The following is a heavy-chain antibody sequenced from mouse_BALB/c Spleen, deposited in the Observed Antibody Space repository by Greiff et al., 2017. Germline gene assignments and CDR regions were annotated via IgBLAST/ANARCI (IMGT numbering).Heavy chain of an antibody. CDR3: ARQTYAMDY. CDR1: GFDFSRYW. J-gene: IGHJ4*01. Sequence: EVKLVESGGGLVQPGGSLNLSCAASGFDFSRYWMSWARQAPGKGQEWIGEINPGSSTINYTPSLKDKFIISRDNAKNTLYLQMSKVRSEDTALYYCARQTYAMDYWGQGTSVTVSS. CDR2: INPGSSTI. V-gene: IGHV4-2*02.